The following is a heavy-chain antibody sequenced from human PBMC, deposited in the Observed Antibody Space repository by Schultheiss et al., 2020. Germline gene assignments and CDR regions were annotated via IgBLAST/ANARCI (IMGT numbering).Heavy chain of an antibody. J-gene: IGHJ6*03. CDR1: GGSISSGGYY. V-gene: IGHV4-31*03. CDR3: ARVRGGLELRFEYYYYYYMDV. CDR2: IYYSGST. D-gene: IGHD1-7*01. Sequence: SQTLSLTCTVSGGSISSGGYYWSWIRQHPGKGLEWIGYIYYSGSTYYNPSLKSRVTISVDTSKNQFSLKLSSVTAADTAVYYCARVRGGLELRFEYYYYYYMDVWGKGTTVTVYS.